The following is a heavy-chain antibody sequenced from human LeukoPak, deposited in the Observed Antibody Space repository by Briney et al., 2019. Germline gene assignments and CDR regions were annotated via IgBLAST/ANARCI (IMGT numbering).Heavy chain of an antibody. CDR3: ARHGHDSSGYYHFDY. CDR1: GGSISSSSYY. D-gene: IGHD3-22*01. Sequence: SETLSLTCTVSGGSISSSSYYWGWIRQPPGKGLEWIGSIFYTVNSYYNPSLKSRVTISVDTSKNQFSLKLGSVTAADTAVYYCARHGHDSSGYYHFDYWGQGTLVTVSS. V-gene: IGHV4-39*01. J-gene: IGHJ4*02. CDR2: IFYTVNS.